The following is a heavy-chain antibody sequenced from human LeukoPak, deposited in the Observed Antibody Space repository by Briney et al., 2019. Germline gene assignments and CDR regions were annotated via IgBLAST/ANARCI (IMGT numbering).Heavy chain of an antibody. Sequence: GGSLRLSCAASGFTFSSYGMHWVRQAPGKGLEWVAVIWYDGSNKYYADSVKGRFSISRDNSKNTLYLQMNGLRAEDTAVYYCARGQVVAATPEYFQHWGQGTLVTVSS. V-gene: IGHV3-33*01. J-gene: IGHJ1*01. D-gene: IGHD2-15*01. CDR2: IWYDGSNK. CDR3: ARGQVVAATPEYFQH. CDR1: GFTFSSYG.